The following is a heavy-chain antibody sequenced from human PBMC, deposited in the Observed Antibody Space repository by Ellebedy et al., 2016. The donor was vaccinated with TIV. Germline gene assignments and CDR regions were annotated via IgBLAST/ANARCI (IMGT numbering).Heavy chain of an antibody. V-gene: IGHV1-3*01. CDR2: INAGNGNT. CDR1: GYTFTSYA. D-gene: IGHD7-27*01. Sequence: ASVKVSCXASGYTFTSYAMHWVRQAPGQRLEWMGWINAGNGNTKYSQKFQGRVTITRDTSASTAYMELSRLRSDDTAVYYCAGGLGIILDYWGQGTLVTVSS. CDR3: AGGLGIILDY. J-gene: IGHJ4*02.